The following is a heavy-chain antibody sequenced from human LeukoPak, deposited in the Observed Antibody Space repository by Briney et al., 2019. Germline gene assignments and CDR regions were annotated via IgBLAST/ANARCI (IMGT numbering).Heavy chain of an antibody. V-gene: IGHV3-74*01. D-gene: IGHD5-18*01. CDR3: ARAGYSYGLDY. CDR1: GFTFSNYW. CDR2: ITSDGSST. J-gene: IGHJ4*02. Sequence: QPGGSLRLSCAASGFTFSNYWMHWVRQAPGKGLVWVSRITSDGSSTRYADSVKGRFTTSRDNAKNTLYLQMNSLRAEDTAVYYCARAGYSYGLDYWGQGTLVTVSS.